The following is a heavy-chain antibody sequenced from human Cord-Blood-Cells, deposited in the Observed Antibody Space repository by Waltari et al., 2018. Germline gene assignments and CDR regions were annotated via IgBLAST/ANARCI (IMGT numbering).Heavy chain of an antibody. CDR1: GYTFTSYD. V-gene: IGHV1-8*03. D-gene: IGHD3-3*01. CDR2: MNPNSGNT. J-gene: IGHJ2*01. CDR3: ARGAHYDFWSGYFPDWYFDL. Sequence: QVQLVQSGAEVKKPGASVKVSCKASGYTFTSYDINWVRQATGQGLEWMGWMNPNSGNTGYAQKFQGRVTITRNTSISTAYMELSSLRSEDTAVYYCARGAHYDFWSGYFPDWYFDLWGRGTLVTVSS.